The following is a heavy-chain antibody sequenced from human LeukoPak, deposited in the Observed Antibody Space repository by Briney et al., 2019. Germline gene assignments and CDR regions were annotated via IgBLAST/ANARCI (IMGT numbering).Heavy chain of an antibody. Sequence: GGSLRLSCAACEFTFSRYWMHWVRQAPGKGLVWVSRINSDGSSTTYADSVKGRFTISRDNAKNTLYLEMNSLRAEDTAVYYCARGSTSWDLDYWGQGTLVTVSS. D-gene: IGHD1-26*01. J-gene: IGHJ4*01. V-gene: IGHV3-74*01. CDR2: INSDGSST. CDR3: ARGSTSWDLDY. CDR1: EFTFSRYW.